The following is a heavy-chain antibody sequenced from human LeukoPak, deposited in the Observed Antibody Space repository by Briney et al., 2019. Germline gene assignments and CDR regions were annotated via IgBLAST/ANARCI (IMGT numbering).Heavy chain of an antibody. CDR2: IIPILGIA. J-gene: IGHJ4*02. V-gene: IGHV1-69*04. Sequence: ASVKVSCKASGGTFSSYAISWVRQAPGQGLEWMGRIIPILGIANYAQKFQGRVTITADKSTSTAYMELSSLRSEDTAVYYCARGRYSSSWPFDYWGQGTLVTVSS. D-gene: IGHD6-13*01. CDR3: ARGRYSSSWPFDY. CDR1: GGTFSSYA.